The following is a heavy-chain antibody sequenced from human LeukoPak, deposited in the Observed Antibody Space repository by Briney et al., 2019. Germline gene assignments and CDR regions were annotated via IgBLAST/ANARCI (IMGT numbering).Heavy chain of an antibody. CDR2: VKTNTEGGTT. V-gene: IGHV3-15*01. D-gene: IGHD3-10*01. Sequence: GGSLRLSCVASGFTFTNARMSWVRQAPGKGLEWVGRVKTNTEGGTTDYAAPVEGRFAISRDDSKNSLFLQMNSLKIEDTAVYYCTTDRFYGSGSYSTFDFWGQGTLVTVSS. CDR1: GFTFTNAR. J-gene: IGHJ4*02. CDR3: TTDRFYGSGSYSTFDF.